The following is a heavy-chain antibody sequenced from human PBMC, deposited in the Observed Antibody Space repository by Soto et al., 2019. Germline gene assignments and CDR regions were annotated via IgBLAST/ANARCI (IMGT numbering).Heavy chain of an antibody. CDR1: GFSLTTSGVG. J-gene: IGHJ4*02. CDR3: VQRGGVGELRFYF. D-gene: IGHD3-10*01. CDR2: LYWDDNK. V-gene: IGHV2-5*02. Sequence: QITLKASGPTLVTPTQTLTLTCTFSGFSLTTSGVGVGWIRQPPGKALEWLALLYWDDNKRYSPSLKSRLTNTKNTPKYPGARTMTTLDPVDTATYYCVQRGGVGELRFYFWGQGSLVAVSS.